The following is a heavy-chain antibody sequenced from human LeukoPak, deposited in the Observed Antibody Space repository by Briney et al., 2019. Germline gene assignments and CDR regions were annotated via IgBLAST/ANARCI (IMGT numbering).Heavy chain of an antibody. CDR1: GRSISRYY. J-gene: IGHJ6*02. CDR2: IYYSGST. Sequence: PSDTESLLCTLSGRSISRYYSSWAQDPPQQRLEGITYIYYSGSTNYNPSLKSRVTISVDTFKYQFSLKLSSVTAADTAVYYCARVGDSSGYYGNYYYGMDVWGQGTTVTVSS. V-gene: IGHV4-59*07. CDR3: ARVGDSSGYYGNYYYGMDV. D-gene: IGHD3-22*01.